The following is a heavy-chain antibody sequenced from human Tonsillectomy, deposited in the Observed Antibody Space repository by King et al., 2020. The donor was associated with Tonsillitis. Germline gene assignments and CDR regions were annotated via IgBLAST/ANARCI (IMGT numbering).Heavy chain of an antibody. V-gene: IGHV3-21*01. CDR2: ISSSSSYI. CDR3: ARDHGYSYGSLYIIEDTYYSYGMDV. Sequence: VQLVESGGGLVKPGGSLRLSCAASGFTFSSYSMNWVRQAPGKGLEWVSSISSSSSYIYYADSVKGRFTISRYNAKNSLYLQMNSLRAEDTAVYYCARDHGYSYGSLYIIEDTYYSYGMDVGGQGTTVTVSS. J-gene: IGHJ6*02. CDR1: GFTFSSYS. D-gene: IGHD5-18*01.